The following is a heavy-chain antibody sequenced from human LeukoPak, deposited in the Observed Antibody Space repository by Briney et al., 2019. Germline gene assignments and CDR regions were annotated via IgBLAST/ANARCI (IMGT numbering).Heavy chain of an antibody. J-gene: IGHJ5*02. CDR2: IYHSGST. D-gene: IGHD3-16*01. CDR1: GGSISSGGYS. Sequence: PSQTLSLTCAVSGGSISSGGYSWSWIRQPPGKGLEWIGYIYHSGSTYYNPSLKSRVTISVDRSKNQFSLKLSCVTAADTAVYYCARVGYVSLSFDPWGQGTLVTVSS. CDR3: ARVGYVSLSFDP. V-gene: IGHV4-30-2*01.